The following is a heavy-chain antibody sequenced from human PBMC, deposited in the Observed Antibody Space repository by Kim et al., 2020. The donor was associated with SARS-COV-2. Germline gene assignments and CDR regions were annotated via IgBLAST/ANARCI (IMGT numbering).Heavy chain of an antibody. D-gene: IGHD4-4*01. CDR2: INHSGST. J-gene: IGHJ2*01. V-gene: IGHV4-34*01. CDR1: GGSFSGYY. CDR3: ARRTTARTGVRNWYFDL. Sequence: SETLSLTCAVYGGSFSGYYWSWIRQPPGKGLEWIGEINHSGSTNYNPSLKSRVTISVDTSKNQFSLKLSSVTAADTAVYYCARRTTARTGVRNWYFDLWGRGTLVTVSS.